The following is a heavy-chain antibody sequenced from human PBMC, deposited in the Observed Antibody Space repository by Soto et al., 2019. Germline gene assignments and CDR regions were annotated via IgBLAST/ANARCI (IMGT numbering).Heavy chain of an antibody. V-gene: IGHV3-21*01. D-gene: IGHD2-21*01. CDR1: GFTFSSYS. J-gene: IGHJ3*02. CDR3: VRVLFQQYHDAFDI. Sequence: PGGSLRLACAASGFTFSSYSMNWVRQAPGKGLEWVSSISSSSSYIYYADSVKGRFTISRDNAKNSLYLQMNSLRAEDTAVYYCVRVLFQQYHDAFDIWGPGTRITVSS. CDR2: ISSSSSYI.